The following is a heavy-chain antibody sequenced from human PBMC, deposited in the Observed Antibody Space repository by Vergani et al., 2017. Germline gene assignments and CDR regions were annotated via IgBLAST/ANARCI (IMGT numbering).Heavy chain of an antibody. Sequence: EVQLLESGGGLVQPGGSLRLSCAASGFTFSSYAMSWVRQAPGKGLEWVSYISSSSSTIYYADSVKGRFTISRDNAKNSLYLQMNSLRAEDTAVYYCARGTNYYDSSGYLDYWGQGTLVTVSS. D-gene: IGHD3-22*01. V-gene: IGHV3-48*04. CDR1: GFTFSSYA. J-gene: IGHJ4*02. CDR2: ISSSSSTI. CDR3: ARGTNYYDSSGYLDY.